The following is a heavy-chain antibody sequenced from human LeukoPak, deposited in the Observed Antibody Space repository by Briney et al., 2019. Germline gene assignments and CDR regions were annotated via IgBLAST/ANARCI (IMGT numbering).Heavy chain of an antibody. J-gene: IGHJ4*02. CDR2: ISGDGGRT. Sequence: GGSLRLSCAASVFTFDDYTMHWVRQTPGKGLEWVSLISGDGGRTYSADSVKGRFTISRDNSKNSLYLQMNSLRTEDTALYYFVKDIYLDFWGQGILVTVSS. CDR1: VFTFDDYT. CDR3: VKDIYLDF. D-gene: IGHD2-2*02. V-gene: IGHV3-43*02.